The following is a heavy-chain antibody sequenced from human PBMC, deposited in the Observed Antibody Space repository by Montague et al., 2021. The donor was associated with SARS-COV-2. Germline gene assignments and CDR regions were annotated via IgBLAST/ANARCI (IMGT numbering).Heavy chain of an antibody. Sequence: QSGAEVKKSGESLRISCRGSGYDFTTYWISWVRQMPGKGLEWIGRINPADSRTNYSPSFQGQVTISVDKSITTAYLQWSSLKASDTAMYFCARSQHCGSDCYLDYWGQGSLVTVSS. J-gene: IGHJ4*02. D-gene: IGHD2-21*02. CDR3: ARSQHCGSDCYLDY. CDR1: GYDFTTYW. V-gene: IGHV5-10-1*01. CDR2: INPADSRT.